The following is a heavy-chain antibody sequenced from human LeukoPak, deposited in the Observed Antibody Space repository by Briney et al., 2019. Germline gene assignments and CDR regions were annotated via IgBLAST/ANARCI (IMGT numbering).Heavy chain of an antibody. CDR2: INPTGGST. V-gene: IGHV1-46*01. CDR1: GYTFTSYY. CDR3: ARESVGATFGY. Sequence: ASVKVSCKASGYTFTSYYMHWVRQAPGQGLEWMGLINPTGGSTGYAQKFQGRVTITADESTSTAYMELSSLRSEDTAVYYCARESVGATFGYWGQGTLVTVSS. D-gene: IGHD1-26*01. J-gene: IGHJ4*02.